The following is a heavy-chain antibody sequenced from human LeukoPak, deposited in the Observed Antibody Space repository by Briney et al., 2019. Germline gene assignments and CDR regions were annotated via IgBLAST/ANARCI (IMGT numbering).Heavy chain of an antibody. J-gene: IGHJ4*02. CDR3: ARVPIFGVVMTH. V-gene: IGHV1-2*02. Sequence: ASVKVSCKASGYTFTCYYMHWVGQAPGQGREWMGWINPNSGGTNYAQKFQGRVTMNRDTSISTAYMELSRLRSDDTAVYYCARVPIFGVVMTHWGQGTLVTVSS. D-gene: IGHD3-3*01. CDR2: INPNSGGT. CDR1: GYTFTCYY.